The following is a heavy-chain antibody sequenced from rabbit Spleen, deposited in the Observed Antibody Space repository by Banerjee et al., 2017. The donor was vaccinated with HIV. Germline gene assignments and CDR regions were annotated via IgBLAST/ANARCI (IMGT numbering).Heavy chain of an antibody. V-gene: IGHV1S45*01. J-gene: IGHJ4*01. Sequence: QEQLVESGGDLVKPEGTLTLTCTASGFSFSSDYMCWVRQAPGKGLQWIGCITVGISSFYYATWAKGRFTISKTSSTTVTLKMTSLTVADTATYFCARNIYDSGGGYNLWGPGTLVTVS. D-gene: IGHD1-1*01. CDR3: ARNIYDSGGGYNL. CDR2: ITVGISSF. CDR1: GFSFSSDY.